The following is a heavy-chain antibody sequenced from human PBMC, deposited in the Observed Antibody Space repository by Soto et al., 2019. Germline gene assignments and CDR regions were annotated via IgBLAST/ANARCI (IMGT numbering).Heavy chain of an antibody. Sequence: GGSLRLSCAASGFTFSSYGMHWVRQAPGKGLEWVAVIWYDGSNKYYADSVKGRFTISRDNSKNTLYLQMNSLRAEDTAVYYCARDNDWNYPTPEPDAFDIWGQGTMVTVSS. CDR2: IWYDGSNK. D-gene: IGHD1-7*01. J-gene: IGHJ3*02. V-gene: IGHV3-33*01. CDR1: GFTFSSYG. CDR3: ARDNDWNYPTPEPDAFDI.